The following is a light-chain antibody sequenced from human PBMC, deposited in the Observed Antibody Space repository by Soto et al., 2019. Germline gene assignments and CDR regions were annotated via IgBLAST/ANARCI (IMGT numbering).Light chain of an antibody. Sequence: DIQMTQSPSSLSASVGDTVTITCRASQTIGTYLSWYHQIPAKPPKLLIYAVSRLQTGVPSRFGGSGSGTDFTLTMSSLQPEDFATYYCQQSVNTPYSFGQGT. V-gene: IGKV1-39*01. J-gene: IGKJ2*03. CDR1: QTIGTY. CDR2: AVS. CDR3: QQSVNTPYS.